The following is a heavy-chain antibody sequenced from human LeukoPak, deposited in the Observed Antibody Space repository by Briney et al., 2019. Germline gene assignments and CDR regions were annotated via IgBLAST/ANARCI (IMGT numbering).Heavy chain of an antibody. Sequence: GASVKVSCKASGYTFTSYYMHWVRQAPGQGLEWMGWISAYNGNTNYAQKLQGRVTMTTDTSTSTAYMELRSLRSDDTAVYYCARGPPYYGSGSYYLNWFDPWGQGTLVTVSS. CDR3: ARGPPYYGSGSYYLNWFDP. CDR1: GYTFTSYY. J-gene: IGHJ5*02. V-gene: IGHV1-18*04. D-gene: IGHD3-10*01. CDR2: ISAYNGNT.